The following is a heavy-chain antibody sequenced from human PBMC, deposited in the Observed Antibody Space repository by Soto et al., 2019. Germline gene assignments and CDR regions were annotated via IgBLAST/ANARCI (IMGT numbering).Heavy chain of an antibody. D-gene: IGHD2-8*02. CDR2: IIPIFGTP. J-gene: IGHJ4*02. V-gene: IGHV1-69*06. CDR3: ARGTGGQISDYLDY. CDR1: GRTFSNYG. Sequence: QVQLVQSGAEVKNPGSSVRVSCKASGRTFSNYGISWVRQAPGQGLEWMGGIIPIFGTPKYAQKFQGKVTITADTSTTTVYMDLSSLRSEDTAVYYCARGTGGQISDYLDYWGQGTLVTVSS.